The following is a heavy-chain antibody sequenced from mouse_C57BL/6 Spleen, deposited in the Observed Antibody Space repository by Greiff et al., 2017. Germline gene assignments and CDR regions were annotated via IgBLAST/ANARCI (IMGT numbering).Heavy chain of an antibody. CDR2: IDPSDSYT. D-gene: IGHD2-1*01. CDR3: ARGDYGTLYYFDY. J-gene: IGHJ2*01. CDR1: GYTFTSYW. Sequence: QVQLQQPGAELVMPGASVKLSCKASGYTFTSYWMHWVKQRPGQGLEWIGEIDPSDSYTNYNQKFKGKSTLTVDKSSSTAYMQLSSLTSEDSAVYYSARGDYGTLYYFDYWGQGTTLTVSS. V-gene: IGHV1-69*01.